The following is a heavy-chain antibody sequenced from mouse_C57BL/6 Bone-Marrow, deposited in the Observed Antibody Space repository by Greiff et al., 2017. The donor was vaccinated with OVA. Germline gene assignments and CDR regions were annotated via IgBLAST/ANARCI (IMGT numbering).Heavy chain of an antibody. Sequence: QVQLQQSGAELARPGASVKLSCKASGYTFTSYGISWVKQRTGQGLEWIGEIYPRSGNTYYNEKFKGKATLTADKSSSTAYMELRSLTSEDSAVYFCARAIYYDYEGEAWFAYWGQGTLVTVSA. CDR2: IYPRSGNT. V-gene: IGHV1-81*01. CDR3: ARAIYYDYEGEAWFAY. D-gene: IGHD2-4*01. CDR1: GYTFTSYG. J-gene: IGHJ3*01.